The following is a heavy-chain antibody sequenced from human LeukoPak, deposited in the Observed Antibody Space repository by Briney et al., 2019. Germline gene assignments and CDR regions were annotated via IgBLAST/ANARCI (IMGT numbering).Heavy chain of an antibody. Sequence: GGSLRLSCAASGFTFSSYSMNWVRQAPGKGLEWVSSISSSSSYIYYADSVRGRFTISRDNAKNSLYLQMSSLRAEDTAVYYCASGSYGISDYWGQGTLVTVSS. D-gene: IGHD1-26*01. J-gene: IGHJ4*02. V-gene: IGHV3-21*01. CDR2: ISSSSSYI. CDR3: ASGSYGISDY. CDR1: GFTFSSYS.